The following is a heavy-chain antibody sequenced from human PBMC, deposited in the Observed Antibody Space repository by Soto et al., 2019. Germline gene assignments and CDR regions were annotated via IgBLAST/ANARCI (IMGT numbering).Heavy chain of an antibody. V-gene: IGHV3-48*03. CDR2: ISSSGDRT. Sequence: EVQLVESGGGLVQPGGSLRLSCAASGFTFSSYEVHWVRQAPGRGLEWVAYISSSGDRTDYADSVRGRFTISRDNAKSSLTLQMDSLRAEDTAVDYCATERIMSRKDVDYWGQGTLVTVSS. CDR1: GFTFSSYE. D-gene: IGHD2-8*01. J-gene: IGHJ4*02. CDR3: ATERIMSRKDVDY.